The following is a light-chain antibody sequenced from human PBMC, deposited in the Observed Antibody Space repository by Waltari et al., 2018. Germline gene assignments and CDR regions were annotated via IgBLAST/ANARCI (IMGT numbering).Light chain of an antibody. CDR3: QQSYTTPRT. CDR2: AIS. Sequence: DIQTTQSPSTLSASVGDRVTIPCRVSQFISTYLHWYHQRPGQAPSLLIYAISHLQPGVPSRFSASGSGTEFTLTISSLQSEDFGTYFCQQSYTTPRTFGLGTKVETK. CDR1: QFISTY. V-gene: IGKV1-39*01. J-gene: IGKJ2*01.